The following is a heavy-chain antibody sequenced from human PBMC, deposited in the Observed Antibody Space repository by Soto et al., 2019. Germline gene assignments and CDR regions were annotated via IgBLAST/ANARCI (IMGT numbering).Heavy chain of an antibody. D-gene: IGHD6-13*01. Sequence: SETLSLTCAVYGGSFSGYYWSWIRQPPGKGLEWIGEINHSGSTNYNPSLKSRVTISVDTSKNQFSLKLSSVTAADTAVYYCARGPRGASYSSCWYGQRNWFDPWGQGTLVTVSS. CDR2: INHSGST. J-gene: IGHJ5*02. V-gene: IGHV4-34*01. CDR1: GGSFSGYY. CDR3: ARGPRGASYSSCWYGQRNWFDP.